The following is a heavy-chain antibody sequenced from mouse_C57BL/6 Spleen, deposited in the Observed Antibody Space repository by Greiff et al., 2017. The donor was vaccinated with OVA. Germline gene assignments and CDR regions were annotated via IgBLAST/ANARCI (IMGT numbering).Heavy chain of an antibody. V-gene: IGHV1-53*01. Sequence: QVQLQQPGTELVKPGASVKLSCKASGYTFTSYWMHWVKQRPGQGLEWIGNINPSNGGTNYNEKFKSKATLTVDKSSSTAYMQLSSLTSEDSAVDYGARGGDSSGYSRFDYWGQGTTLTVSS. CDR1: GYTFTSYW. CDR2: INPSNGGT. J-gene: IGHJ2*01. D-gene: IGHD3-2*02. CDR3: ARGGDSSGYSRFDY.